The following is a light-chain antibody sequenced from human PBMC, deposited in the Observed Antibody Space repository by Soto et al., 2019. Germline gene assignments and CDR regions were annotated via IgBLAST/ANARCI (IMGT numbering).Light chain of an antibody. V-gene: IGKV3-20*01. CDR1: QSVSSSY. Sequence: EVVLTQSPGVLSVSPGERVTLSCRASQSVSSSYLAWYQQKPGQAPTLLIYGASSRAIDIPDRFSGSGSGTDFILTISRLEPEDVAVYYCQQHGGSHWTFGQGTKVEIK. CDR2: GAS. CDR3: QQHGGSHWT. J-gene: IGKJ1*01.